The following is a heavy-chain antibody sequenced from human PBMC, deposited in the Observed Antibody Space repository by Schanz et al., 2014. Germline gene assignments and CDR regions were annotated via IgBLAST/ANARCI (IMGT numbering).Heavy chain of an antibody. J-gene: IGHJ3*01. D-gene: IGHD5-12*01. CDR3: ARDEGKDGYNLAFDV. CDR1: GFTVNTNY. V-gene: IGHV3-53*01. Sequence: EAQLVESGGGLIHPGGSLRLSCAVSGFTVNTNYMTWVRQAPGKGLECVSILYIRSTYYADSVKGRFTISRDNSKNMVFLQMNRLRVEDTAIYYCARDEGKDGYNLAFDVWGQGTLVTVSS. CDR2: LYIRST.